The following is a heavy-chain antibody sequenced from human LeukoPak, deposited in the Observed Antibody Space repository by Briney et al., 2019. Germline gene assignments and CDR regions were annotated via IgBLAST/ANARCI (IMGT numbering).Heavy chain of an antibody. D-gene: IGHD6-6*01. CDR2: ISSGSDIV. Sequence: PGGSLRLSCTASGFTFSSYAMSWVRQAPGKGLEWISYISSGSDIVYYADSVKGRFTISRDNVKSSLYLQMNSLRDEDTAVYYCARSRPVDYWGQGALVTVSS. CDR1: GFTFSSYA. CDR3: ARSRPVDY. V-gene: IGHV3-48*02. J-gene: IGHJ4*02.